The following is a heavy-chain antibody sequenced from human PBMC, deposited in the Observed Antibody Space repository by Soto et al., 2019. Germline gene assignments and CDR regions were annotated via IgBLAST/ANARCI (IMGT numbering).Heavy chain of an antibody. CDR2: IYPGDSDT. CDR3: ACSQFEYVWWTSGYFDS. Sequence: GESLKISCKGSGYKFGTHWVGWVRQMPGKGLEWMGIIYPGDSDTRYSPSFKGQVTISADESITTAYLQWSSLKASDTAMYYWACSQFEYVWWTSGYFDSWGQGTLVTVSS. D-gene: IGHD3-16*01. V-gene: IGHV5-51*01. J-gene: IGHJ4*02. CDR1: GYKFGTHW.